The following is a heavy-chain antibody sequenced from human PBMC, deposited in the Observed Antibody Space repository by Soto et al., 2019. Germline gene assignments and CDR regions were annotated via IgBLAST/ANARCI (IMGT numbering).Heavy chain of an antibody. CDR3: ARDTGDGTFDF. Sequence: QVHLVQSGAEVRKPGASVKVSCKASGYTFSSYAMHLVRQGPGQRLEWMGWINAGYGNTKSSQKFQDRVTISRDTSASTAYMELTSLRSEDTAVYYCARDTGDGTFDFWGQGTLVTVSS. J-gene: IGHJ4*02. D-gene: IGHD7-27*01. V-gene: IGHV1-3*01. CDR1: GYTFSSYA. CDR2: INAGYGNT.